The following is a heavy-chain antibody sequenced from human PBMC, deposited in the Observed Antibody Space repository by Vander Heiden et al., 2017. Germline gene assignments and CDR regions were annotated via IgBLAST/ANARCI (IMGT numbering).Heavy chain of an antibody. CDR1: GFTFSSYG. CDR3: ARVACGYSYGRIDY. V-gene: IGHV3-33*01. J-gene: IGHJ4*02. Sequence: QVQLVESGGGVVQPGRSLRLSCAASGFTFSSYGMHWVRQAPGKGLEWGAVIWYDGSNKYYADSVKGRFTISRDNSKNTLYLQMNSMRAEDTAVYYCARVACGYSYGRIDYWGQGTLVTVSS. CDR2: IWYDGSNK. D-gene: IGHD5-18*01.